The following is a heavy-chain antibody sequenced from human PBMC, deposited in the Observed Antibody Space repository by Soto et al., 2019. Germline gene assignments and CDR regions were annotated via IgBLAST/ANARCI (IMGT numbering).Heavy chain of an antibody. CDR3: ARGTQYYGSGSGHRSNWFDP. CDR2: INHSGST. CDR1: GGSFSGYY. Sequence: SETLSLTCAVYGGSFSGYYWSWIRQPPGKGLEWIGEINHSGSTNYNPSLKSRVTISVDTSKNQFSLKLSSVTAADTAVYYCARGTQYYGSGSGHRSNWFDPWGQGTLVTVSS. V-gene: IGHV4-34*01. J-gene: IGHJ5*02. D-gene: IGHD3-10*01.